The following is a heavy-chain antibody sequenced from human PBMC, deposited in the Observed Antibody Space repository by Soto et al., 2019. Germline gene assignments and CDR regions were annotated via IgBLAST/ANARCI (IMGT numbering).Heavy chain of an antibody. CDR3: AREAGSGDYVDD. J-gene: IGHJ4*02. CDR1: GGSISSTGYF. CDR2: IFYSGST. D-gene: IGHD1-26*01. Sequence: QVQLQESGPGLVKPSQTLSLTCTVSGGSISSTGYFWTWIRQHPGKGLEWIGYIFYSGSTFHNPSLKSRVTISVDTSKNQFSLELSSVTAADTAVYYCAREAGSGDYVDDWGQGTLVTVSS. V-gene: IGHV4-31*03.